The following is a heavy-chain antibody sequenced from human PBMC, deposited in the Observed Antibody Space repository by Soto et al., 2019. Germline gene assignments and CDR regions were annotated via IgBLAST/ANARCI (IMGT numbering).Heavy chain of an antibody. CDR1: GYTFTSYG. CDR3: ARSVLRYFDWLLYNPPRTVYGMDV. V-gene: IGHV1-18*01. Sequence: ASVKVSCKASGYTFTSYGISWVRQAPGQGLEWMGWISAYNGNTNYAQKLQGRVTMTTDTSTSTAYMELRSLRSDDTAVYYCARSVLRYFDWLLYNPPRTVYGMDVWGQGTTVTVSS. D-gene: IGHD3-9*01. J-gene: IGHJ6*02. CDR2: ISAYNGNT.